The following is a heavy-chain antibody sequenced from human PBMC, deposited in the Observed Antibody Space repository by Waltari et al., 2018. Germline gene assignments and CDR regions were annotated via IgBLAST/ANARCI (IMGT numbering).Heavy chain of an antibody. CDR1: GGSIRSSSYY. Sequence: QLQLQESGPGLVKPSETLSLTCTVSGGSIRSSSYYWGWLRSPPGKGLEWIGSIYYSGSTYYNPSLKSRVTISVDTSKNQFSLKLSSVTAADTAVYYCARDPPPPFDYLDAFDIWGQGTMVTVSS. D-gene: IGHD3-9*01. CDR3: ARDPPPPFDYLDAFDI. J-gene: IGHJ3*02. CDR2: IYYSGST. V-gene: IGHV4-39*07.